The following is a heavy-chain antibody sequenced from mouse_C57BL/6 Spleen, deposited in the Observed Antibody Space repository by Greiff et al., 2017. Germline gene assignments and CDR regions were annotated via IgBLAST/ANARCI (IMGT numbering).Heavy chain of an antibody. CDR1: GFSLTSYG. Sequence: QVQLKESGPGLVQPSQSLSITCTVSGFSLTSYGVHWVRQPPGKGLEWLGVIWSGGSTDYNAAFISRLSISKDNSKSQVFFKMNSLRADDTAIYYCAKREDYDYYAMDYWGQGTSVTVSS. J-gene: IGHJ4*01. D-gene: IGHD2-4*01. V-gene: IGHV2-4*01. CDR3: AKREDYDYYAMDY. CDR2: IWSGGST.